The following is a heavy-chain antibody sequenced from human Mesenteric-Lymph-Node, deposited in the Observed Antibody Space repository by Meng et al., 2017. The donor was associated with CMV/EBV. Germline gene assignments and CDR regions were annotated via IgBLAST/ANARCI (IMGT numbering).Heavy chain of an antibody. CDR2: INHSGNT. CDR1: GGSISRSSYY. D-gene: IGHD3-22*01. V-gene: IGHV4-39*02. CDR3: ARIDRNYYDRTDH. J-gene: IGHJ5*02. Sequence: SETLSLTCTVSGGSISRSSYYWGWIRQPPGKGLEWIGEINHSGNTNYNPSLESRLTISGDTSKGHFSLKLSSVTAADTAVYYCARIDRNYYDRTDHWGPGTLVTVSS.